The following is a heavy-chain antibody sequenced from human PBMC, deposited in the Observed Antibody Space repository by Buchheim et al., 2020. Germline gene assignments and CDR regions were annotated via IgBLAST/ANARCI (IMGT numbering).Heavy chain of an antibody. D-gene: IGHD6-19*01. CDR2: IYHSGST. J-gene: IGHJ4*02. V-gene: IGHV4-4*02. Sequence: QVQLQESGPGLVKPSGTLSLTCAVSGGSISSSNWWSWVRQPPGKGLEWIGEIYHSGSTNYNPSLKSRVTISGEQSNKQFSPKLSSVTAADTAVYYCARLGSGWSNFDYWGQGTL. CDR3: ARLGSGWSNFDY. CDR1: GGSISSSNW.